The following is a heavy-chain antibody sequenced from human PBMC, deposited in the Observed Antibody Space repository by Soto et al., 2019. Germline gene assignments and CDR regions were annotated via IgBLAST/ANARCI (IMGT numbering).Heavy chain of an antibody. J-gene: IGHJ4*02. D-gene: IGHD6-19*01. CDR3: AKSLCDTSGWKTDY. CDR1: GDSISSLY. CDR2: IYYSGSI. V-gene: IGHV4-59*01. Sequence: QVQLQESGPGLVKPSETLSLTCTVSGDSISSLYWSWIRQPPGKGLEWIGYIYYSGSINYNPSLKSRVTISVDPSNNQFSLRLSSVTAADTAVYYCAKSLCDTSGWKTDYWGQGTLVTVSS.